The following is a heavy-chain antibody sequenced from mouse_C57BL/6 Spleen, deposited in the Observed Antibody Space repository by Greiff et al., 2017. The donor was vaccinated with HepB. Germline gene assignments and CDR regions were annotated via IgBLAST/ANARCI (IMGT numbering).Heavy chain of an antibody. V-gene: IGHV2-2*01. D-gene: IGHD1-1*01. CDR3: ARNSGYGSSYAMDY. CDR1: GFSLTSYG. CDR2: LWSGGST. J-gene: IGHJ4*01. Sequence: VQRVESGPGLVQPSQSLSITCTVSGFSLTSYGVHWVRQSPGKGLEWLGVLWSGGSTDYNAAFISRLSISKDNSKSQVFFKMNSLQADDTAIYYCARNSGYGSSYAMDYWGQGTSVTVSS.